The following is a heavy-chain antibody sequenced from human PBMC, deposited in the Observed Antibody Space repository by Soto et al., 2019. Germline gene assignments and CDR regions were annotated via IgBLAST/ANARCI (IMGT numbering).Heavy chain of an antibody. D-gene: IGHD5-18*01. CDR1: GDSISSGNW. Sequence: PSETLSLTCAVSGDSISSGNWWIWVRQPPGKGLEWIGEFFHTGITNYNPSLKSRVTISFDKSKNQFSLRLSSVTAADTAVYYCARDRGEYSYVHDFWGPGTLVTVSS. V-gene: IGHV4-4*02. J-gene: IGHJ4*02. CDR2: FFHTGIT. CDR3: ARDRGEYSYVHDF.